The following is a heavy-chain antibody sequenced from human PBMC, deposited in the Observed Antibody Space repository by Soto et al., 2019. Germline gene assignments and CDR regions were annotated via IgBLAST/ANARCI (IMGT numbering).Heavy chain of an antibody. CDR2: INAGNGNT. D-gene: IGHD6-19*01. V-gene: IGHV1-3*01. CDR1: GYTFTSYA. CDR3: ARVPAYSSGWYAGHDYYYMDV. Sequence: ASVKVSCKASGYTFTSYAMHWVRQAPGQRLEWMGWINAGNGNTKYSQKFQGRVTITRDTSASTAYMELSSLRSEDTAVYYCARVPAYSSGWYAGHDYYYMDVWGKGTTVTVSS. J-gene: IGHJ6*03.